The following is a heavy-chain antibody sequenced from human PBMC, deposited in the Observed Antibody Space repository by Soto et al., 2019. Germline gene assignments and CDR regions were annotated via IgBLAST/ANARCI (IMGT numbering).Heavy chain of an antibody. V-gene: IGHV1-69*13. D-gene: IGHD1-26*01. CDR3: ARDRIGGSYYYGMDV. J-gene: IGHJ6*02. CDR1: GGTFSSYA. Sequence: SLKVSCKASGGTFSSYAISWVRQAPGQGLEWMGGIIPIFGTANYAQKFQGRVTITADESTSTAYMELSSLRSEDTAVYYCARDRIGGSYYYGMDVWGQGTTVTVSS. CDR2: IIPIFGTA.